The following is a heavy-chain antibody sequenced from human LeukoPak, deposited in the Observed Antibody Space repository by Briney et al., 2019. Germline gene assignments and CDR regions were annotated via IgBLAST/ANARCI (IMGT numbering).Heavy chain of an antibody. CDR1: GGSISSYY. CDR3: ARRPIVGSTGFYFDP. V-gene: IGHV4-39*01. J-gene: IGHJ5*02. D-gene: IGHD1-26*01. CDR2: IYYSGRT. Sequence: SETLSLTCTVSGGSISSYYWGWIRQTPGKGLEWIGSIYYSGRTYYSPSLKSRVTISVDTSKNQFSLKLSSVTAADTAVYYCARRPIVGSTGFYFDPWGPGTLVTVSS.